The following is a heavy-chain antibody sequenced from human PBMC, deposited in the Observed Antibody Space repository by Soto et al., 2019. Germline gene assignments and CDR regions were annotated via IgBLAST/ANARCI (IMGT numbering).Heavy chain of an antibody. J-gene: IGHJ3*02. Sequence: SETLSLTCGVSGGSVISSSWWTWLRQSPGKGLEWIGEIYHAGSPNYNPSFQSRVIISLDKSKNNFSLRLTSVTAADAAIYYCARGSSFRGDFDIWGQGTTVTVSS. V-gene: IGHV4-4*02. CDR1: GGSVISSSW. CDR2: IYHAGSP. CDR3: ARGSSFRGDFDI. D-gene: IGHD2-21*01.